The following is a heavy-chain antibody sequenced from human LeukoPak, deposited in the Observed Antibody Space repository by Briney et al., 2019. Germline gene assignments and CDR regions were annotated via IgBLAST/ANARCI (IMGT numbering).Heavy chain of an antibody. CDR2: IYSGGKT. D-gene: IGHD2-15*01. Sequence: GGSLRLSCAASGFTVSSNYMSWVRQAPGKGLEWVSFIYSGGKTHSSDSVKGRFTISRDNSKNTLYLQMSSLRAEDTAIYYCARRAGEYSHPYYYWGQGTLVTVSS. CDR3: ARRAGEYSHPYYY. J-gene: IGHJ4*02. CDR1: GFTVSSNY. V-gene: IGHV3-53*01.